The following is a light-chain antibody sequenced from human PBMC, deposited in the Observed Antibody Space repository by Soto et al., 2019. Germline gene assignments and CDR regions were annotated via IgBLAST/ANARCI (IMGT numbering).Light chain of an antibody. V-gene: IGLV2-14*03. CDR2: DVS. Sequence: QSVLTQPASVSGSPGQSITISCSGTSSDVGGYNYVYWYQQHPGKAPKLMIFDVSNRPSGVSNRFSGSKSGNTASLTISSLQAEDEGDYYCTSFRIVNSRPFGGGTKLNVL. CDR1: SSDVGGYNY. CDR3: TSFRIVNSRP. J-gene: IGLJ2*01.